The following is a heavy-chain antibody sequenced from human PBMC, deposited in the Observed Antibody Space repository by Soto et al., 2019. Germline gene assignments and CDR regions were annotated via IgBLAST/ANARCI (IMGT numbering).Heavy chain of an antibody. J-gene: IGHJ6*02. D-gene: IGHD3-10*01. CDR3: ARTIWGGYYGMDV. CDR2: IYYSGST. Sequence: QVQLQESGPGLVKPSQTLSLTCTVSGGSISSGDYYWSWIRQPPGKGLEWIGYIYYSGSTYYNPSFKCRFXISVDTSKNQFSLKLSSVTAADTAVYYCARTIWGGYYGMDVWGQGTTVTVSS. V-gene: IGHV4-30-4*01. CDR1: GGSISSGDYY.